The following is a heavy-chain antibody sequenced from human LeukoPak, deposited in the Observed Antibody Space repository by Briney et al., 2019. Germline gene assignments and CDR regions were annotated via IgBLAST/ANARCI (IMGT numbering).Heavy chain of an antibody. V-gene: IGHV3-7*03. J-gene: IGHJ5*02. CDR2: IKQDGSER. CDR3: AKDNGGRGYNYGAFDH. Sequence: GGSLRLSCAASGFTFSKYWMSWVRQAPGKGLEGVAHIKQDGSERYSVDSVKGRFTISRDNSKNSLYLQMNSLRVEDTALYYCAKDNGGRGYNYGAFDHWGQGTLVTVSS. CDR1: GFTFSKYW. D-gene: IGHD5-18*01.